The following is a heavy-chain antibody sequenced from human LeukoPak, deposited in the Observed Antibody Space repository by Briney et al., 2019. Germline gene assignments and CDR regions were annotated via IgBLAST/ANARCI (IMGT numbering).Heavy chain of an antibody. J-gene: IGHJ6*03. Sequence: PGGSLRLSREGTGFTFSNHAMSWVRQAPGKGLEWVSAISGSGEGTYYSDSVKGRFTISRDNSKDMLYLQMNDLRAEDTAVYYCTSDYGLYYYYMALWGKGTTVTVS. V-gene: IGHV3-23*01. CDR1: GFTFSNHA. CDR2: ISGSGEGT. CDR3: TSDYGLYYYYMAL. D-gene: IGHD4/OR15-4a*01.